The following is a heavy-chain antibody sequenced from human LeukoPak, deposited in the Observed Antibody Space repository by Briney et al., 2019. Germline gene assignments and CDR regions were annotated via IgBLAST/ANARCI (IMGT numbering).Heavy chain of an antibody. J-gene: IGHJ4*02. CDR2: IKEDGSEK. D-gene: IGHD3-22*01. Sequence: GGSLRLSCAASGFTFSRNWMSWVRQAPGKGLEWVANIKEDGSEKYYVDSVKGRFTISRDNAKNSLYLQMNSLRVEDTAAYYCARDSVHGYYDSSGYSALFDYWGQGTLVTVSP. CDR3: ARDSVHGYYDSSGYSALFDY. V-gene: IGHV3-7*01. CDR1: GFTFSRNW.